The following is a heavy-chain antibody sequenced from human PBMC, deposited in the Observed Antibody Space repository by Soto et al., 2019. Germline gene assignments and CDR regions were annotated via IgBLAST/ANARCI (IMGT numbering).Heavy chain of an antibody. V-gene: IGHV1-2*02. CDR2: INPNSGDT. CDR3: ARESNIVVVPAAINAFDI. D-gene: IGHD2-2*02. J-gene: IGHJ3*02. CDR1: GYTFTGYY. Sequence: QEQLVQSGAEVKKPGASVKVSCKTSGYTFTGYYIHWVRQAPGQGLEWMGWINPNSGDTNYAQKFQGRVTMAGDTSISTAYMELSRLRSDDTVVYYCARESNIVVVPAAINAFDIWGQGTMVTVSS.